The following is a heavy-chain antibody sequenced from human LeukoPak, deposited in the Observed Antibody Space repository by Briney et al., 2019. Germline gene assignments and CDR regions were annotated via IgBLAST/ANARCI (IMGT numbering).Heavy chain of an antibody. J-gene: IGHJ3*02. D-gene: IGHD6-6*01. CDR1: GFIFSTYG. CDR3: ARGATRRSSGAFDI. CDR2: ISSSGSII. Sequence: PGGSLRLSCAASGFIFSTYGMHWVRQAPGKGLEWISYISSSGSIINYADSVKGRFTISRDNAKNSLYLQMNSLRAEDTAVYYCARGATRRSSGAFDIWGQGTMVTVSS. V-gene: IGHV3-48*04.